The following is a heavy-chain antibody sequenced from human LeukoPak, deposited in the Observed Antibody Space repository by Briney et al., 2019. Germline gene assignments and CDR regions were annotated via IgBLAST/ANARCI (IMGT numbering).Heavy chain of an antibody. D-gene: IGHD3-22*01. CDR3: ARGRGYDSSGYYYVTSQGY. J-gene: IGHJ4*02. V-gene: IGHV4-34*01. CDR1: GGSISGYY. CDR2: INHSGST. Sequence: SETLSLTCTVSGGSISGYYWSWIRQPPGKGLEWIGEINHSGSTNYNPSLKSRVTISVDTSKNQFSLKLSSVTAADTAVYYCARGRGYDSSGYYYVTSQGYRGQGTLVTVSS.